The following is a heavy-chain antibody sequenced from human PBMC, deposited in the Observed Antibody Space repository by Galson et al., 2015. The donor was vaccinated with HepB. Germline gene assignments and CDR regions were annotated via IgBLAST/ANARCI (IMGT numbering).Heavy chain of an antibody. D-gene: IGHD3-10*01. CDR2: IKSKTDGGTT. J-gene: IGHJ4*02. V-gene: IGHV3-15*01. CDR1: GFNSSNAW. Sequence: SLRLSCAASGFNSSNAWMRWVRKSSGKGLEWVGPIKSKTDGGTTDYAAPVKGRFTISRDDSKNTLYLQMNSLKTEDTAVYYCTTDPATNYGSGSYEYAIYWGQGTLVTVSS. CDR3: TTDPATNYGSGSYEYAIY.